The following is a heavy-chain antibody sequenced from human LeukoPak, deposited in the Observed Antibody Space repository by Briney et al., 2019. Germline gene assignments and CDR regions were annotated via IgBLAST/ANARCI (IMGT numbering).Heavy chain of an antibody. D-gene: IGHD3-22*01. CDR2: IYPDDSDT. Sequence: GESLKISRKGSGYRFSAYWIAWVRQMPGKGLEWMGIIYPDDSDTRYSPSFQGQVTISADKSVSTAYLQWSSLKASDTAMYFCARPNITSYYDSRGYDAFDVWGQGTIVTVSS. CDR3: ARPNITSYYDSRGYDAFDV. J-gene: IGHJ3*01. CDR1: GYRFSAYW. V-gene: IGHV5-51*01.